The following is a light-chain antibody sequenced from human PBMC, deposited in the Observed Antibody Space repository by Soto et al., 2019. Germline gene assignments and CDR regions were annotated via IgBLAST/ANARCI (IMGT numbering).Light chain of an antibody. V-gene: IGKV3-20*01. CDR3: QQYGRSPPT. J-gene: IGKJ1*01. CDR1: QTVRYNY. CDR2: GAS. Sequence: EIVLTQSPGTLSLSPGERATLFCRASQTVRYNYLAWYQQKPGQAPKLLLTGASSRATGIPDRFSGSGSGKDFPLTINRLEPEDFAVYSCQQYGRSPPTFGQGTKVEIK.